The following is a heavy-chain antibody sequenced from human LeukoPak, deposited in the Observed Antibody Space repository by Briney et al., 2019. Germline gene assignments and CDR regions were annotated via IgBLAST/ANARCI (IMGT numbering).Heavy chain of an antibody. CDR1: GGSISSYY. J-gene: IGHJ3*02. Sequence: SETLSLTCTVSGGSISSYYWSWIRQPPGKGLEWIGYICYSGSTNYNPSLKSRVTISVDTSKNQFSLKLSSVTAADTAVYYCARVVTPPGGRHDAFDIWGQGTMVTVSS. V-gene: IGHV4-59*01. CDR3: ARVVTPPGGRHDAFDI. CDR2: ICYSGST. D-gene: IGHD4-23*01.